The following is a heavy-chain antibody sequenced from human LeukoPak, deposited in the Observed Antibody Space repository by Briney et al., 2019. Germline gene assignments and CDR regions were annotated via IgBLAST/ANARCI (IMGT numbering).Heavy chain of an antibody. CDR2: IINSGGST. V-gene: IGHV3-23*01. CDR1: GFTFSSHG. Sequence: GGSLRLSCAASGFTFSSHGMSWVRQAPGKGLEWVSGIINSGGSTYYADSVKGRFTLSRDNSKNTLYLQMNSLRAEDTAVYYCAKDLTYYYDSSGSEYYFDYWGQGTLVTVSS. D-gene: IGHD3-22*01. J-gene: IGHJ4*02. CDR3: AKDLTYYYDSSGSEYYFDY.